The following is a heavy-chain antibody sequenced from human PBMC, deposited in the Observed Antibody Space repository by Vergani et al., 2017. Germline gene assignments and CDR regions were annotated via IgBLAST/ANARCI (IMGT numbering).Heavy chain of an antibody. V-gene: IGHV4-39*01. J-gene: IGHJ4*02. CDR3: APLPRIAEADNYGY. D-gene: IGHD6-19*01. CDR2: IYYSGNT. CDR1: GGSISSSSYY. Sequence: QLQLQESGPGLVKPSETLSLTCTVSGGSISSSSYYWGWIRQPPGKGLEWIGSIYYSGNTYYNPSLKSRVTISVDTSKNQFSLKLSSVTAADTAVYYCAPLPRIAEADNYGYWGQGTLVTVSS.